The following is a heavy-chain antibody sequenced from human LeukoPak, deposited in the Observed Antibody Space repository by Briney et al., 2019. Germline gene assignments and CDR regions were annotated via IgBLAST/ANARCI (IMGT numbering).Heavy chain of an antibody. D-gene: IGHD3-10*01. CDR2: IISSGSTI. CDR3: AKQRRFGGLDAFDI. V-gene: IGHV3-48*03. Sequence: GGSLRLSCAASGFTFSSYEMNWVRQAPGKGLEWVSYIISSGSTIYYADSVKGRFTISRDNSKNTLYLQMNSLRAEDTAVYYCAKQRRFGGLDAFDIWGQGTMVTVSS. J-gene: IGHJ3*02. CDR1: GFTFSSYE.